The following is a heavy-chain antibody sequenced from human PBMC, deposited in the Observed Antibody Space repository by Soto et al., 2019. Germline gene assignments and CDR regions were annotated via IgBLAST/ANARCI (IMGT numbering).Heavy chain of an antibody. D-gene: IGHD3-9*01. CDR1: GFTFSSYS. V-gene: IGHV3-48*02. Sequence: GGSLRLSCAASGFTFSSYSMNRVRQAPGKGLEWVSYISSSSSTIYYADSVKGRFTISRDNAKNSLYLQMNSLRDEDTAVYYCASDILTGYYKVGSDAFDIWGQGTMVTVSS. J-gene: IGHJ3*02. CDR3: ASDILTGYYKVGSDAFDI. CDR2: ISSSSSTI.